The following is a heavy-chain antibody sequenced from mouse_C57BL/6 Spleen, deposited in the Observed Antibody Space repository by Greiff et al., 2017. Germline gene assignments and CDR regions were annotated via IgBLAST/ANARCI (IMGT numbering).Heavy chain of an antibody. CDR3: ARPYYYGYDDYAMDY. CDR2: IDPSDSDT. J-gene: IGHJ4*01. V-gene: IGHV1-52*01. CDR1: GYTFTSYW. Sequence: VQLQQSGAELVRPGSSVKLSCKASGYTFTSYWMHWVKQRPIQGLEWIGNIDPSDSDTHYNQKFKDKATLSVDKSSSTAYMQLSSLTSEDSAVYYCARPYYYGYDDYAMDYWGQGTSVTVSS. D-gene: IGHD2-2*01.